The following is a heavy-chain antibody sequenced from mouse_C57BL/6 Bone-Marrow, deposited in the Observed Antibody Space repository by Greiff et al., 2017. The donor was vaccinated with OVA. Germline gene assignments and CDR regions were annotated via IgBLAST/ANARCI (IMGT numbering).Heavy chain of an antibody. CDR3: VFYYDYDEGAYFDY. Sequence: QVQLKESGAELARPGASVKLSCKASGYTFTSYGISWVKQRTGQGLEWIGEIYPRSGNTYYNEKFKGKATLTADKSSSTAYMELRSLTSEDSAVYFCVFYYDYDEGAYFDYWGQGTTLTVSS. V-gene: IGHV1-81*01. J-gene: IGHJ2*01. D-gene: IGHD2-4*01. CDR2: IYPRSGNT. CDR1: GYTFTSYG.